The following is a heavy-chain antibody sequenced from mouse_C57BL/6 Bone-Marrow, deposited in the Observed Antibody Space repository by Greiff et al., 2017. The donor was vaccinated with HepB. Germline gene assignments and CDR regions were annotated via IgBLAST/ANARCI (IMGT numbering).Heavy chain of an antibody. D-gene: IGHD1-1*01. CDR2: IDPSDSYT. CDR1: GYTFTSYW. Sequence: QVQLQQPGAELVMPGASVKLSCKASGYTFTSYWMHWVKQRPGQGLEWIGEIDPSDSYTNYNQKFKGKSTLTVDTSSSTAYMQLSSLTSEDSAVYYCGRAYGSSPYYAMDYWGQGTSVTVSS. CDR3: GRAYGSSPYYAMDY. V-gene: IGHV1-69*01. J-gene: IGHJ4*01.